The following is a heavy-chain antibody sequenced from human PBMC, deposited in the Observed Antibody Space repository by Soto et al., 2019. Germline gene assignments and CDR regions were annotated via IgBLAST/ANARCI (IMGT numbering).Heavy chain of an antibody. CDR2: ISHDGSNK. CDR3: ARAGIWWDIFRPVDQ. V-gene: IGHV3-30-3*01. J-gene: IGHJ4*02. Sequence: QVQLVESGGGVVQPGRSLRLSCAASGFFFSSYGLFWVRQAPGKGLESVTFISHDGSNKKYADSVKGRFTISRDNSKNTLYLQMNNLRPEDSAMYYCARAGIWWDIFRPVDQWGQGTLVTVPS. D-gene: IGHD5-12*01. CDR1: GFFFSSYG.